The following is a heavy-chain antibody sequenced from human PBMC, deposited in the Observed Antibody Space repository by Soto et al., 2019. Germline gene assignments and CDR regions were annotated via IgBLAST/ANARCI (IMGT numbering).Heavy chain of an antibody. J-gene: IGHJ4*02. D-gene: IGHD3-10*01. CDR2: ISGSGGST. CDR1: GFTFSSYA. V-gene: IGHV3-23*01. CDR3: AKDRRVYDGSGNIY. Sequence: EVQLLESGGGLVQSGGSLRLSCAASGFTFSSYAMSWVRQAPGKGLEWVSAISGSGGSTYYADSVKGRFTISRDNSKNALYRHMNSQRAEETAVYYCAKDRRVYDGSGNIYWGQGTLVTVSS.